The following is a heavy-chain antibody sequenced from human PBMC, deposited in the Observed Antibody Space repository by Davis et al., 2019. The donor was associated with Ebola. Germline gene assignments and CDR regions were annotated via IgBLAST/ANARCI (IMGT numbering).Heavy chain of an antibody. J-gene: IGHJ3*02. CDR2: ISGSGGST. V-gene: IGHV3-23*01. Sequence: GESLKISCAASGFTFSSFEMTWVRQAPGKGLEWVSVISGSGGSTYYADSVKGRFTISRDNSKNTLYLQMNSLRAEDTAVYSCAKDVNAIAAAGNDAFDIWGQGTMVTVSS. CDR3: AKDVNAIAAAGNDAFDI. D-gene: IGHD6-13*01. CDR1: GFTFSSFE.